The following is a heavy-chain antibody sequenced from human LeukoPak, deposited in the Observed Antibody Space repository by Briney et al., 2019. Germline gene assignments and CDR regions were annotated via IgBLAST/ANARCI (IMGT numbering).Heavy chain of an antibody. CDR2: ISGSGGST. D-gene: IGHD3-10*01. J-gene: IGHJ4*02. V-gene: IGHV3-23*01. CDR3: AKDLVGDYGSSDY. Sequence: GRSLRLSCAASGFTFSSYAMSWVRQAPGKGLDWVSAISGSGGSTYYADSVKGRFTISRDNSKNTLYLQMNSLRAEDTAVYYCAKDLVGDYGSSDYWGQGTLVTVSS. CDR1: GFTFSSYA.